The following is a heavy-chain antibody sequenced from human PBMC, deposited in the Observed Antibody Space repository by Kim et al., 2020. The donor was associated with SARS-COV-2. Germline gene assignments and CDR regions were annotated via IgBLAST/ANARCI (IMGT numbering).Heavy chain of an antibody. Sequence: GGSLRLSCAASGFTFSNAWMSWVRQAPGKGLEWVGRIKSKTDGGTTDYAAPVKGRFTISRDDSKNTLYLQMNSLKTEDTAVYYCTTVEVLLWFGESSSFDYWGQGTLVTVSS. CDR2: IKSKTDGGTT. CDR3: TTVEVLLWFGESSSFDY. V-gene: IGHV3-15*01. CDR1: GFTFSNAW. D-gene: IGHD3-10*01. J-gene: IGHJ4*02.